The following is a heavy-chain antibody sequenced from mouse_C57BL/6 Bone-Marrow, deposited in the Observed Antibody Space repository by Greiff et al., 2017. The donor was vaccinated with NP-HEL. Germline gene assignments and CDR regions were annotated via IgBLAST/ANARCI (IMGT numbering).Heavy chain of an antibody. CDR1: GFTFSSYG. CDR3: ARHGNWYFDV. V-gene: IGHV5-6*01. Sequence: EVQLVESGGDLVKPGGSLKLSCAASGFTFSSYGMSWVRQTPDKRLEWVATISSGGSYTYYPGSVKGRFTISRDNAKNTLYLQMSSLKSEDTAMYYCARHGNWYFDVWGTGTTVTVSS. CDR2: ISSGGSYT. D-gene: IGHD1-1*02. J-gene: IGHJ1*03.